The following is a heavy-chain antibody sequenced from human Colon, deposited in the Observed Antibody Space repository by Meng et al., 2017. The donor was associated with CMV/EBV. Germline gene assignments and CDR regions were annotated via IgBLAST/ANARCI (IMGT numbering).Heavy chain of an antibody. CDR3: VRGTNFDWLLQDY. Sequence: GSLRLSCTVSGDSVSSSSSYWAWIRQAPGKGLEWIGYIQHNGYTNYNPSLKSRGAMSVDTSKNQFSLKLSSVTPADTAVYYCVRGTNFDWLLQDYWGQGTLVTVS. V-gene: IGHV4-61*01. CDR2: IQHNGYT. D-gene: IGHD3-9*01. CDR1: GDSVSSSSSY. J-gene: IGHJ4*02.